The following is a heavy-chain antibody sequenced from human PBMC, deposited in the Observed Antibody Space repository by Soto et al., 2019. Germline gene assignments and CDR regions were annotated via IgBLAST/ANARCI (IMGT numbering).Heavy chain of an antibody. Sequence: ASVKVSCKVSGYTLTELSMHWVRHAPGKGLEWMGWINAEDGNTNYAQKFQGRVTITRDTSASTAYMELSSLRSEDTAVYYCANGRAGYVYWGQGTLVTVSS. CDR1: GYTLTELS. D-gene: IGHD3-9*01. CDR2: INAEDGNT. V-gene: IGHV1-24*01. J-gene: IGHJ4*02. CDR3: ANGRAGYVY.